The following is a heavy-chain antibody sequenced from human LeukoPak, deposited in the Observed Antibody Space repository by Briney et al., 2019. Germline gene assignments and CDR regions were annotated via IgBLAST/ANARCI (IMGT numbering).Heavy chain of an antibody. CDR1: GGSISSFF. CDR2: MHYSGDS. Sequence: SETLSLTCTVSGGSISSFFWSWIRQPPGKGLDWIGSMHYSGDSKDNPSLKSRVSLSIDTSKQQFSLRLSSVTAADTAVYYCARDLELERNRWNYFESWGRGTLVTVSS. CDR3: ARDLELERNRWNYFES. D-gene: IGHD1-1*01. J-gene: IGHJ4*02. V-gene: IGHV4-59*01.